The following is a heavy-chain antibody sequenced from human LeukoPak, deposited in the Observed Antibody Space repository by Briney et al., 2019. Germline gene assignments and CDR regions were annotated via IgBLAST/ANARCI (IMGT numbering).Heavy chain of an antibody. J-gene: IGHJ4*02. CDR1: GYTFSGYY. V-gene: IGHV1-2*02. Sequence: GASVKVSCKASGYTFSGYYMHWVRQAPVQGLEWMGWINPNSGGTNYAQKFQGRVTMTRDTSISTAYMELSRLRSDDTAVYYCARREITNWNYAYWGQGTLVTVSS. D-gene: IGHD1-7*01. CDR2: INPNSGGT. CDR3: ARREITNWNYAY.